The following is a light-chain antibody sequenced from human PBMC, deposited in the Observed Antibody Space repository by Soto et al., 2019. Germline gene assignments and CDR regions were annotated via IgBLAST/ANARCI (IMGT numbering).Light chain of an antibody. CDR1: QTVLDSSNNRDY. CDR3: QQDYNSPRT. Sequence: DIVMTQSPDSLAVSLGERATINCKSSQTVLDSSNNRDYLTWYQQKPGQPPKLLIYWASTREFGVPDRFSGSGSGTDFTLTISIRQAGDVGVYYCQQDYNSPRTFGHGTKVEIK. J-gene: IGKJ1*01. V-gene: IGKV4-1*01. CDR2: WAS.